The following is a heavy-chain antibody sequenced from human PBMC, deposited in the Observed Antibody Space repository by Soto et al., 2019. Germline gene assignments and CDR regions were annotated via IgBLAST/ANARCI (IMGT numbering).Heavy chain of an antibody. J-gene: IGHJ4*02. D-gene: IGHD6-13*01. V-gene: IGHV4-34*01. CDR2: INHSGST. CDR3: ARVFGAAGPFDY. CDR1: GGSFSGYY. Sequence: LSETLSLTCAVYGGSFSGYYWSWIRQPPGKGLEWIGEINHSGSTNYNPSLKSRVTISVDTSKNQFSLKLSSVTAADTAVYYCARVFGAAGPFDYWGQGTLVTVSS.